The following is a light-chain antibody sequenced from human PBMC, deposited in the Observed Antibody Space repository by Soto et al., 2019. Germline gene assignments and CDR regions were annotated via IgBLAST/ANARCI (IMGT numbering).Light chain of an antibody. CDR3: SSYTSSSTWV. V-gene: IGLV2-14*01. CDR1: SSDVGGYNY. CDR2: EVS. J-gene: IGLJ3*02. Sequence: QSVLTQPVSVSGSPGQSITISCTGTSSDVGGYNYVSWYQQHPGKAPKLMIYEVSNRPSGVSNRFSGSKSGNTASLTISGLQAEDEADYYCSSYTSSSTWVFGGGTQLTVL.